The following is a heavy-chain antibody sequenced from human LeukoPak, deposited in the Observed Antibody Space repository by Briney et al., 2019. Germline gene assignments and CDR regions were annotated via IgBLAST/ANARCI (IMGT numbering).Heavy chain of an antibody. CDR1: GYSFTGYY. CDR2: INPNSGGT. Sequence: ASVKVSCTASGYSFTGYYMHWVRQAPGQGLEWMGWINPNSGGTNYAQKFQGRVTMTRDTSISTAYMELSRLRSDDTAVYYCAREEARRYYYYGMDVWGQGTTVTVSS. J-gene: IGHJ6*02. V-gene: IGHV1-2*02. CDR3: AREEARRYYYYGMDV. D-gene: IGHD6-6*01.